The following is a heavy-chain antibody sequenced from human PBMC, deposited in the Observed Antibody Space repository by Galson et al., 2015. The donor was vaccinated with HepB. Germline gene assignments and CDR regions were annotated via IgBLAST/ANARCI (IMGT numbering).Heavy chain of an antibody. V-gene: IGHV1-58*02. D-gene: IGHD4-23*01. CDR1: RFTFTSSA. Sequence: SVKVSCKASRFTFTSSAMQWVRQTRGQRLEWIGWIVVGSGNTIYSQNFQGRVTITRDMSTSTAYMDLSSLTSEDTAIYFCAAGHGVNSYLHYWGQGTLVTVSS. J-gene: IGHJ4*02. CDR3: AAGHGVNSYLHY. CDR2: IVVGSGNT.